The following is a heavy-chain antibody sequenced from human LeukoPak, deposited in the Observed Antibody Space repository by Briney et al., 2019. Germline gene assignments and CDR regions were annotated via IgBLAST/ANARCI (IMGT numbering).Heavy chain of an antibody. CDR2: IKSKTDGDTT. CDR1: GFTFSNAW. Sequence: GGSLRLSCAASGFTFSNAWMSWVRQAPGKGLEWVGRIKSKTDGDTTDYAAPVKGRFTISRDDSKNTLYLQMNSLKTEDTAVYYCTTWYYYDRSGYSLGYYSDYWGQGTLVTVSS. V-gene: IGHV3-15*01. D-gene: IGHD3-22*01. CDR3: TTWYYYDRSGYSLGYYSDY. J-gene: IGHJ4*02.